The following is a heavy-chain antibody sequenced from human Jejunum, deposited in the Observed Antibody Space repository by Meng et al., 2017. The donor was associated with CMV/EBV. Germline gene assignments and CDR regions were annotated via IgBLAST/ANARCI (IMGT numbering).Heavy chain of an antibody. J-gene: IGHJ4*02. CDR3: TRARGVVRPPDF. D-gene: IGHD2-2*01. CDR1: GFTFSDYG. V-gene: IGHV3-49*04. CDR2: IRSSGYTGTA. Sequence: SGFTFSDYGVSWVRQAPGKGLEWVALIRSSGYTGTAEYAASVKGRFTVSRDDSERVAYLQMNSLQPDDTAVYYCTRARGVVRPPDFWGQGTLVTVSS.